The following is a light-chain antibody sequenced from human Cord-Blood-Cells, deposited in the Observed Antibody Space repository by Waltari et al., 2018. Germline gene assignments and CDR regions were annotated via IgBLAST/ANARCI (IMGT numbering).Light chain of an antibody. Sequence: QSALTQPASVSGSPGQSITISCTGTSSDVGGYNYVSWYQQHPGKAPKLIIYDVSNRPSGVFNRFSCAKSGNTASLTISGLQAEDEADYYCSSYTSSSTLVFGGGTKLTVL. V-gene: IGLV2-14*01. CDR3: SSYTSSSTLV. CDR1: SSDVGGYNY. J-gene: IGLJ3*02. CDR2: DVS.